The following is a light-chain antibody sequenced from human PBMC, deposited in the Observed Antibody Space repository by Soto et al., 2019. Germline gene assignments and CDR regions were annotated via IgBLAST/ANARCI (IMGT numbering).Light chain of an antibody. CDR1: QSVDSSY. J-gene: IGKJ2*01. CDR3: QQFADSLYT. V-gene: IGKV3-20*01. Sequence: ENVLTQSPVTLSLSPGERAALCCRASQSVDSSYLAWYQQKPGQAPRLLIYGTSSRATGIPDRFSGSGSGTDFTLTINRLEPEDFAVYYCQQFADSLYTFGQGTKLEIK. CDR2: GTS.